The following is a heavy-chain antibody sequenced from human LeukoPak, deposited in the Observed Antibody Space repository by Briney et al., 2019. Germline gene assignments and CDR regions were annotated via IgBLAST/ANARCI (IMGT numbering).Heavy chain of an antibody. D-gene: IGHD3-22*01. CDR1: GFTFSSYG. Sequence: GRSLRLSCAASGFTFSSYGMHWVRQAPGKGLEWVAVIRYDGSNKYYADSVKGRFTISRDNSKNTLYLQMNSLRAEDTAVYYCAREGAPDYYDSSGYYFWGQGTLVTVSS. CDR3: AREGAPDYYDSSGYYF. CDR2: IRYDGSNK. J-gene: IGHJ4*02. V-gene: IGHV3-33*01.